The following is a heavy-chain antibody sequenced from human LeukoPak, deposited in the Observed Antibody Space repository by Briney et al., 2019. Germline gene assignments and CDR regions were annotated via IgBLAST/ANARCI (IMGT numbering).Heavy chain of an antibody. D-gene: IGHD6-19*01. CDR1: GGSISSSSYY. J-gene: IGHJ4*02. CDR3: ARSGGYSSGLTLAWYAY. CDR2: IYYSGST. Sequence: SETLSLTCTVSGGSISSSSYYWGWIRQPPGKGLEWIGSIYYSGSTYYNPSLKSRVTISVDTSKNQFSLKLSSVTAADTAVYYCARSGGYSSGLTLAWYAYWGQGTLVTVSS. V-gene: IGHV4-39*07.